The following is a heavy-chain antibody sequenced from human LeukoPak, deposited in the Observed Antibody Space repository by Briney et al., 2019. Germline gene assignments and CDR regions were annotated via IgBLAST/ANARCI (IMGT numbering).Heavy chain of an antibody. CDR3: ARGAGYNFGYKIYFDS. Sequence: SETLSLTCTVSGGSISSYYWSWIRQPPGKGLEWIGYIYYSGSTNYNPSLKSRVTISVATSKNQFSLKLNSVTAADAAVYFCARGAGYNFGYKIYFDSWGQGTLVTVSS. CDR2: IYYSGST. V-gene: IGHV4-59*08. J-gene: IGHJ4*02. D-gene: IGHD5-18*01. CDR1: GGSISSYY.